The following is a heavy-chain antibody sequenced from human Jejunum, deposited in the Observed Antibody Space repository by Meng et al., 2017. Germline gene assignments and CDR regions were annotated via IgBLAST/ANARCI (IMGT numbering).Heavy chain of an antibody. CDR1: GGSSNRSDW. V-gene: IGHV4-4*02. D-gene: IGHD3-16*02. CDR3: AREWSGSFRHFDY. J-gene: IGHJ4*02. Sequence: PLQECGPGMLEPSGTLCLTCGVSGGSSNRSDWWRWVRYPQEKGMEWIGEIHHSGRPKYNPSLKSRVTISVDKSKNQFSLKLSSVTAEDTAVYYCAREWSGSFRHFDYWGQGTWVT. CDR2: IHHSGRP.